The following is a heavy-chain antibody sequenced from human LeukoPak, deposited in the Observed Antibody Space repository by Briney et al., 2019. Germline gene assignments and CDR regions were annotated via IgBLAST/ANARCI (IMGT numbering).Heavy chain of an antibody. CDR2: IYYSGST. CDR3: ARGRRGGVAVAGNGRNWFDP. CDR1: GGSISSGDYY. D-gene: IGHD6-19*01. Sequence: KSSETLSLTCTVSGGSISSGDYYWSWIRQPPGKGLEWIGYIYYSGSTYYNPSLKSRVTISVDTSKNQFSLKLSSVTAADTAVYYCARGRRGGVAVAGNGRNWFDPWGQGTLVTVSS. V-gene: IGHV4-30-4*01. J-gene: IGHJ5*02.